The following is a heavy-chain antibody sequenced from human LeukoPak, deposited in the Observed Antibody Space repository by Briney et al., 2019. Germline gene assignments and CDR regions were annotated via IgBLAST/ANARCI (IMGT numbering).Heavy chain of an antibody. CDR1: GFTFNFYA. V-gene: IGHV3-23*01. CDR2: ISESGGST. J-gene: IGHJ4*02. D-gene: IGHD5-12*01. Sequence: HPGGSLRLSCAASGFTFNFYAMTWVRQAPGKGLEWVSVISESGGSTHYADSVKGRFTISRDNSKNTLYLEMSSLRDEDTAVYFCAKAAGNSGYDYEDYWGQGTLVTVSS. CDR3: AKAAGNSGYDYEDY.